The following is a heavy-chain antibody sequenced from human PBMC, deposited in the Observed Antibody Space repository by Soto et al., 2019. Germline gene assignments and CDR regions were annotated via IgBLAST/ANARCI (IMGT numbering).Heavy chain of an antibody. Sequence: GGSLRLSCAASGFTFSDYAMSWVRQAPGKGLEGVSVLSAGGGSTYYADSVKGRFTISRDNSKNTLYLQMNNLRADDTAIYYCARTDKFNPQSSGWANRLDYWGQGTLVTVSS. CDR3: ARTDKFNPQSSGWANRLDY. J-gene: IGHJ4*02. CDR1: GFTFSDYA. CDR2: LSAGGGST. V-gene: IGHV3-23*01. D-gene: IGHD6-19*01.